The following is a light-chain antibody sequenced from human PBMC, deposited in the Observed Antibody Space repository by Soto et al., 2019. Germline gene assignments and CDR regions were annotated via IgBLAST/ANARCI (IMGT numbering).Light chain of an antibody. V-gene: IGKV1-5*01. CDR1: QSISSW. CDR2: DAS. J-gene: IGKJ1*01. CDR3: QQYNFSWT. Sequence: DIQMTQSPSTLSASVGARVPITCRASQSISSWLAWYQQKPGKAPKLLIYDASNLESGVPSRFSGSGSGTEFTLTISRLQPDVFANYYCQQYNFSWTFGQGTKVEIK.